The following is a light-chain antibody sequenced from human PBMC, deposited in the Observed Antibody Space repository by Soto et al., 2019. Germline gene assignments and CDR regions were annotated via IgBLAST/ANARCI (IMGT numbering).Light chain of an antibody. J-gene: IGKJ1*01. CDR2: SAS. Sequence: EIVMTQSPATLSVSPGERATLSCRASQSVSSDLAWYHQKPGQAPRLLIYSASTRATGIPARFSGSGSGTEFTLTINSLQSEDFAVYYCQQYNNWPRTLGQGTKVEIK. CDR1: QSVSSD. CDR3: QQYNNWPRT. V-gene: IGKV3-15*01.